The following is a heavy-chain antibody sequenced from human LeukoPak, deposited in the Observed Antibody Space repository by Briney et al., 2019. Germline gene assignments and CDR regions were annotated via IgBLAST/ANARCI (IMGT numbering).Heavy chain of an antibody. J-gene: IGHJ6*03. V-gene: IGHV1-2*02. D-gene: IGHD1-14*01. CDR2: INPNSGGT. Sequence: GASVKVSCKASEYTFTGYYMHWVRQAPGQGLEWMGWINPNSGGTNYAQKFQGRVTMTRDTSISTAYMELSRLRSDDTAVYYCARGTGLHYYYYMDVWGKGTTVTVSS. CDR3: ARGTGLHYYYYMDV. CDR1: EYTFTGYY.